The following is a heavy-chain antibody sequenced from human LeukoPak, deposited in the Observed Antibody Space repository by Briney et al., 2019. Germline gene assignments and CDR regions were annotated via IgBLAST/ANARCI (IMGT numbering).Heavy chain of an antibody. D-gene: IGHD3-3*01. V-gene: IGHV1-69*13. Sequence: SVKVSCKASGYTFTGYYMHWVRQAPGQGLEWMGGIIPIFDTEKNAQKFQGRVTITADEFTSTVYMELSSLRSDDTAVYYCARPRGTIFGDLFDLWGQGTLVTVSS. CDR1: GYTFTGYY. J-gene: IGHJ4*02. CDR2: IIPIFDTE. CDR3: ARPRGTIFGDLFDL.